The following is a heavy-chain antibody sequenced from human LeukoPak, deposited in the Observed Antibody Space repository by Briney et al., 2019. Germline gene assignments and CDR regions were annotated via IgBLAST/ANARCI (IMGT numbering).Heavy chain of an antibody. Sequence: ASVKVSCKASGYTFTSYYMHWVRQAPGQGLEWMGIINPSGGSTSYAQKFQGRVTMTRDTSTSTVYMELRGLISEDTAAYYCVRDGEGVAISVNYWFDPWGQGTLVTVSS. CDR2: INPSGGST. J-gene: IGHJ5*02. D-gene: IGHD3-10*01. CDR3: VRDGEGVAISVNYWFDP. V-gene: IGHV1-46*01. CDR1: GYTFTSYY.